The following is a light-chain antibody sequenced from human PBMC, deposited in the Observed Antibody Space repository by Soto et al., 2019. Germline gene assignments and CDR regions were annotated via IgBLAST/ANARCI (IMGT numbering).Light chain of an antibody. V-gene: IGLV2-14*01. CDR3: TSCITANTRCV. J-gene: IGLJ1*01. CDR1: SSDIGRYNY. Sequence: QSVLTQPASVSGSPGQSITISCTGTSSDIGRYNYVSWFQQHPGKVPNLVIFEVNYRPSGVSDRFSGSKSGNTASLTITGLQAEDEADYYCTSCITANTRCVFGSGTKGTVL. CDR2: EVN.